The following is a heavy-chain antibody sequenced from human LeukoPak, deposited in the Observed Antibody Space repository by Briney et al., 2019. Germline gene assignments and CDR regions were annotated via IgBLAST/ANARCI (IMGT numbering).Heavy chain of an antibody. D-gene: IGHD3-10*01. Sequence: GGSLRLSCAASGFIFSDSYTIWIRQAPGRGLEWVSYISSSGNTIYSADSVKGRFTISRDNAKNSLYLQMNSLRVEDTAVYYCADLHYFASRYWGQGTLVTVSS. J-gene: IGHJ4*02. CDR2: ISSSGNTI. CDR1: GFIFSDSY. CDR3: ADLHYFASRY. V-gene: IGHV3-11*01.